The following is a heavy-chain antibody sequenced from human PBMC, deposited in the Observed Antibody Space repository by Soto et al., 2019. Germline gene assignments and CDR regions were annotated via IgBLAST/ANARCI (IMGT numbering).Heavy chain of an antibody. V-gene: IGHV4-59*11. D-gene: IGHD4-17*01. CDR2: ISDTRGS. CDR3: ANQNYGDSDY. Sequence: PSETLSLTCTVSGGSISSHYCTFIRHPPGKRLEWIAYISDTRGSSYNPSLKSRGTISLDRSKNQFSLKLTSVTAADTAIYYCANQNYGDSDYWGQGTLVTVSS. J-gene: IGHJ4*02. CDR1: GGSISSHY.